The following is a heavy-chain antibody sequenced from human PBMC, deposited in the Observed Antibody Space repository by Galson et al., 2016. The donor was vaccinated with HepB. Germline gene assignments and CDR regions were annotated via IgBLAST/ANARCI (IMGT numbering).Heavy chain of an antibody. Sequence: SLRLSCAASGFTVSSNYMTWVRQAPGKGLEWVSVIYSGGSTYYADSVKGRFIISRDNSKNTLYLQMNSLRAEDTAVYYFARDNNYYYGMDVWGQGTTVTVSS. CDR1: GFTVSSNY. D-gene: IGHD2/OR15-2a*01. J-gene: IGHJ6*02. CDR2: IYSGGST. CDR3: ARDNNYYYGMDV. V-gene: IGHV3-53*01.